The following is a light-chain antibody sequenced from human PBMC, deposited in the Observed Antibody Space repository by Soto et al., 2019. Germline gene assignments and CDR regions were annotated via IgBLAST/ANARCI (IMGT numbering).Light chain of an antibody. CDR2: DAS. J-gene: IGLJ1*01. CDR3: SSYTSSSTNYV. V-gene: IGLV2-14*01. Sequence: QSVLTQPASVSGSPGQSITISCTGTSSDVGGYNYVSWYQQHPGKAPKLMIYDASNRPSGVSNRFSGSKSGNTASLTISGLQAEDEADYYCSSYTSSSTNYVFGTGTKV. CDR1: SSDVGGYNY.